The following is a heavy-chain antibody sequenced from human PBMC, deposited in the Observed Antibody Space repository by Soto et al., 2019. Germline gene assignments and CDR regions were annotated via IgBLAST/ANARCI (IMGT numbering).Heavy chain of an antibody. CDR1: GGSISSSHW. D-gene: IGHD3-16*01. J-gene: IGHJ4*02. CDR2: IYHSGST. V-gene: IGHV4-4*02. Sequence: QVQLQESGPGLVKPSGTLSLSCAVSGGSISSSHWWTWVRQPPGKGLEWIGEIYHSGSTNYHPSRKGGGTISVGTSRNQFSLNLSCVRRAVTAVYYCASSGGGEDYWGQGILVTVSS. CDR3: ASSGGGEDY.